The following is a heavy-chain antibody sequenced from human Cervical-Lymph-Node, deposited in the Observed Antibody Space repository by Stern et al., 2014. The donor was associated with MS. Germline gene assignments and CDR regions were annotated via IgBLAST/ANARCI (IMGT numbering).Heavy chain of an antibody. J-gene: IGHJ6*02. Sequence: QDQLVQSGAQVKKPVASVKVSCKGSGYTFIRYYIQWVRQAPGQGLEWMGIVNANGGSERYAQKFQGRVTMASDTSTSTVSMELSSLRSEDTAVYYCATLYDSSGNYGMEVWGQGTTVIVSS. CDR3: ATLYDSSGNYGMEV. CDR2: VNANGGSE. V-gene: IGHV1-46*01. D-gene: IGHD5/OR15-5a*01. CDR1: GYTFIRYY.